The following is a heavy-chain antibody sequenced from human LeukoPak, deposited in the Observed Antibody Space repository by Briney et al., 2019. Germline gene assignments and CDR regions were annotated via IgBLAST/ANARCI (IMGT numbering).Heavy chain of an antibody. Sequence: PGRSLRLSCTASGFTFSFYMMNWVRQAPGKGLEWVSSISTSSSHIYYADSLKVRFTVSRDNAKSSLYLQMNNLRAEDTAVYYCARDDNWNDKTFDLWGQGTLVTVSS. D-gene: IGHD1-20*01. CDR2: ISTSSSHI. CDR3: ARDDNWNDKTFDL. J-gene: IGHJ4*02. CDR1: GFTFSFYM. V-gene: IGHV3-21*01.